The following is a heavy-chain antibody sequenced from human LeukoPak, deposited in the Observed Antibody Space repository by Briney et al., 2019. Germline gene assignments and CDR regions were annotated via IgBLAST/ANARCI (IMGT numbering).Heavy chain of an antibody. V-gene: IGHV1-69*06. CDR2: ISPIFGTA. J-gene: IGHJ4*02. CDR3: ARSRHPPGYSYTYYFDY. Sequence: GASVKVSCKASGGTFTSYAISWVRQAPGQGLEWMGGISPIFGTANYAQKFQGRVTITADKSTSTAYMELSSLRSEDTAVYYCARSRHPPGYSYTYYFDYWGPGTLVTVSS. CDR1: GGTFTSYA. D-gene: IGHD5-18*01.